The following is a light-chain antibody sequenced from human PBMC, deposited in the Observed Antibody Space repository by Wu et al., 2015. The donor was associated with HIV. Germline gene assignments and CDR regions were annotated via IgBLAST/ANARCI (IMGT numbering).Light chain of an antibody. CDR2: GAS. V-gene: IGKV3-11*01. J-gene: IGKJ4*01. CDR1: ESVRDNY. CDR3: QQRDDWPLT. Sequence: IVLTQSPGNLSLSPGVRVILSCKASESVRDNYVAWYQHIPGQAPRLLIYGASXRRPAIHVRVSVALGPRTDFQLTISSLDPEDSAIYYCQQRDDWPLTFGRRDRG.